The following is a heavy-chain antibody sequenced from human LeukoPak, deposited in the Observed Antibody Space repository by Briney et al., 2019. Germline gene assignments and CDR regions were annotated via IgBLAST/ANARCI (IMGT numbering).Heavy chain of an antibody. CDR2: IYHSGST. D-gene: IGHD3-3*01. CDR3: ARVYYDFWSGYSLDAFDI. V-gene: IGHV4-38-2*02. Sequence: SETLSLTCTVSGYSISSGYYWGWTRRPPGKGLEWIGSIYHSGSTEYNPSLKSRVTISVDTSTNQFSLKLSSVTAADTAVYYCARVYYDFWSGYSLDAFDIWGQGTMVTVSS. J-gene: IGHJ3*02. CDR1: GYSISSGYY.